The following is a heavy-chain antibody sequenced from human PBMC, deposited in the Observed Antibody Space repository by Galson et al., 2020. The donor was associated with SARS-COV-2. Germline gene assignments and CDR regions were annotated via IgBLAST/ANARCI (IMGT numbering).Heavy chain of an antibody. V-gene: IGHV3-7*01. J-gene: IGHJ6*02. CDR2: IKEDGSEK. CDR1: GFTLRSHW. CDR3: AREGSSSWSQVNNFGMDV. Sequence: LSLTCAASGFTLRSHWMSWVRQGPGKGLEWVANIKEDGSEKHYVDSVSGRFTISRDNAKNSLYLEMHSLRVDDTGVYYGAREGSSSWSQVNNFGMDVWGQGPRSPS. D-gene: IGHD6-13*01.